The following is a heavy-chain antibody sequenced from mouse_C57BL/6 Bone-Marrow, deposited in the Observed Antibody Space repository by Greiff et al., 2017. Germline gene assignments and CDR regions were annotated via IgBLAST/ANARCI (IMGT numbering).Heavy chain of an antibody. CDR3: AREGAYYINYDFAY. Sequence: VQLQQSGAELARPGASVKLSCKASGYTFTSYGISWVKQRTGQGLEWIGEIYPRSGTTDYNEKFKGKATLTTDKSSSTAYMELRSLTSEDSAVYFCAREGAYYINYDFAYWGQGTLVTVSA. CDR1: GYTFTSYG. V-gene: IGHV1-81*01. CDR2: IYPRSGTT. J-gene: IGHJ3*01. D-gene: IGHD2-5*01.